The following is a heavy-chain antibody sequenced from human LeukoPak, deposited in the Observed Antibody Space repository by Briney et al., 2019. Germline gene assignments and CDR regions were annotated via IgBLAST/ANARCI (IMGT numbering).Heavy chain of an antibody. CDR1: GGSIIGYY. CDR3: ARDGGYTSHDY. D-gene: IGHD6-19*01. J-gene: IGHJ4*02. Sequence: SETLSLTCTVSGGSIIGYYWGWMRQPAGKGLEWIGRIHTSGSTNYNASLKSRVTMSVDTSKNQFSLKLTSVTAADTAVYYCARDGGYTSHDYWGQGTLVTVSS. CDR2: IHTSGST. V-gene: IGHV4-4*07.